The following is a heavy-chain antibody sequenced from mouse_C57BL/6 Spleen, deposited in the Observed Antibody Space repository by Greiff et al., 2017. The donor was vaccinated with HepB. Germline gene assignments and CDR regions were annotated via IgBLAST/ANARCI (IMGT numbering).Heavy chain of an antibody. J-gene: IGHJ3*01. CDR3: ARSGYGSSFAY. D-gene: IGHD1-1*01. CDR2: INPGSGGT. V-gene: IGHV1-54*01. CDR1: GYAFTNYL. Sequence: VQLQQSGAELVRPGTSVKVSCKASGYAFTNYLIEWVKQRPGKGLEWIGVINPGSGGTNYNEKFKGKATLTADKSSSTAYMQLSSLTSEYSAVYFCARSGYGSSFAYWGQGTLVTVSA.